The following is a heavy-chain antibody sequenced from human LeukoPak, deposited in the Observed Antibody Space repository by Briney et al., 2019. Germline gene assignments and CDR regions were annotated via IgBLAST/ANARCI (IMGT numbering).Heavy chain of an antibody. CDR2: INHSDST. D-gene: IGHD2-2*01. CDR3: ARGDIVVVPAAKRNDAFDI. J-gene: IGHJ3*02. V-gene: IGHV4-34*01. Sequence: SETLSLTCAVYGGSFSGYYWSWIRHPPPKGLERIGEINHSDSTNYNPSLKSRVTISVDTSMNQFSLKLSSVTAADTAVYYCARGDIVVVPAAKRNDAFDIWGRGTMVTVSS. CDR1: GGSFSGYY.